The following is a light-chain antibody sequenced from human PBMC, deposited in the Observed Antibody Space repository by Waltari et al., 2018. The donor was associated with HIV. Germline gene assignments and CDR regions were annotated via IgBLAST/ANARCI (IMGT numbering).Light chain of an antibody. CDR1: RSISSY. J-gene: IGKJ3*01. V-gene: IGKV1-39*01. Sequence: DIQMTQSPSSLSASVGDRVTITCRASRSISSYLNWYQQKPGKAPKLLIYAASSFQSGVPSRFSGSGSGTDFTLTISSLQPEDFATYYCQQSYSTVTFGPGTKVDIK. CDR3: QQSYSTVT. CDR2: AAS.